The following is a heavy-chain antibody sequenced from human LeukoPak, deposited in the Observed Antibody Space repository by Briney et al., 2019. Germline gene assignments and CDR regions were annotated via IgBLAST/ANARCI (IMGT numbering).Heavy chain of an antibody. D-gene: IGHD3-3*01. V-gene: IGHV3-30*04. Sequence: GGSLRLSCAASGITFSSYAMDWVRQAPGKGLEGVAVISDDGSNKYYADSVKGRFTISRDNSKNTLYLQMNSLRAEDTAVYYCARGVITIFGVVIIPYYFDYWGQGTLVTVSS. J-gene: IGHJ4*02. CDR1: GITFSSYA. CDR2: ISDDGSNK. CDR3: ARGVITIFGVVIIPYYFDY.